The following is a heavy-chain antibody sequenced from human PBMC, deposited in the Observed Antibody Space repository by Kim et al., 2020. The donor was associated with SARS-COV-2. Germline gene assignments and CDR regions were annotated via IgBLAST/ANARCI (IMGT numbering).Heavy chain of an antibody. J-gene: IGHJ5*02. V-gene: IGHV1-3*01. CDR1: GYTFTSYA. Sequence: ASVKVSCKASGYTFTSYAMHWVRQAPGQRLEWMGWINAGNGNTKYSQKFQGRVTITRDTSASTAYMELSSLRSEDTAVYYCARVDRRMVRGVIITHLGWFDPWGQGTLVTVSS. CDR3: ARVDRRMVRGVIITHLGWFDP. D-gene: IGHD3-10*01. CDR2: INAGNGNT.